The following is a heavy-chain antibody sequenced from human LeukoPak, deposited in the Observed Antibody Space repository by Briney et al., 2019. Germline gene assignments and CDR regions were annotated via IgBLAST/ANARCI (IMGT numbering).Heavy chain of an antibody. D-gene: IGHD2-21*02. CDR3: TTEYCGGDCPPGGDAFDI. CDR2: IKSKTDSGTT. V-gene: IGHV3-15*07. Sequence: GGSLRLSCAASGFTFSNAWMNWVRQAPGKGLEWVGRIKSKTDSGTTDYASPMKCRFTISRDDSKNTLYLQMNSLKTEDTAVYYCTTEYCGGDCPPGGDAFDIWGQGTMVTVSS. J-gene: IGHJ3*02. CDR1: GFTFSNAW.